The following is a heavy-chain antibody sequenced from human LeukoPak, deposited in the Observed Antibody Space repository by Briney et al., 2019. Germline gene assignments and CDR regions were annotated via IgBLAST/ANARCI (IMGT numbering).Heavy chain of an antibody. CDR1: GFTFSSYA. J-gene: IGHJ4*02. CDR3: ARVGTSSPVDY. D-gene: IGHD2-2*01. V-gene: IGHV3-23*01. Sequence: PGGSLRLSCAASGFTFSSYAMSWVRQAPGKGLEWVSAISGSGGSTYYADSVKGRFTISRDNAKNSLYLQMNSLRAEDTAVYYCARVGTSSPVDYWGQGTLVTVSS. CDR2: ISGSGGST.